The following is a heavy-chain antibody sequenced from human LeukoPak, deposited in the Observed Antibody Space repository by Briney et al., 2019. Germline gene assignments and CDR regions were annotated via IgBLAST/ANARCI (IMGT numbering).Heavy chain of an antibody. J-gene: IGHJ4*02. Sequence: GGSLRLPCAASGFTYSSYSMNWVRGARGKGLEWVSSISSSSSYIYYADPVKGRFTISGDNSKNSLYLQMNSLRAEDTDVYYCARGYYQDCWGQGTLVTVSS. D-gene: IGHD2-2*01. CDR1: GFTYSSYS. CDR2: ISSSSSYI. CDR3: ARGYYQDC. V-gene: IGHV3-21*03.